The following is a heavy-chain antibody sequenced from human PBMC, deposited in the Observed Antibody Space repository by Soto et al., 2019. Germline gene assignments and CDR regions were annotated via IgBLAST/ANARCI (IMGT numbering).Heavy chain of an antibody. J-gene: IGHJ6*02. D-gene: IGHD6-6*01. Sequence: LGGSLKTSCQGSGYSFTRYWIGWVRQMPGKGLEWMGLIYPGDSDTRDSPSFQGQVTISADKSISTAYLQWSSLKASDTAMYYCARLIGAARRWYFYDGMDVWGQGTTVTVSS. CDR2: IYPGDSDT. V-gene: IGHV5-51*01. CDR1: GYSFTRYW. CDR3: ARLIGAARRWYFYDGMDV.